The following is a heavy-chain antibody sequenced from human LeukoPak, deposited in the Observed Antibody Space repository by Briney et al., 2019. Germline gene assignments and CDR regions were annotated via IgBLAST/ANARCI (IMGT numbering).Heavy chain of an antibody. V-gene: IGHV4-30-4*01. J-gene: IGHJ4*02. CDR1: GGSISSGDYY. D-gene: IGHD2-2*02. Sequence: PSETLSLTCTVSGGSISSGDYYWSWIRQPPGKGLEWIGDIYYSGSTYYNPSLKSRVTISVDTSKNQFSLKLSSVTAADTAVYYCARGVVPAAIGDYFDYWGQGTLVTVSS. CDR3: ARGVVPAAIGDYFDY. CDR2: IYYSGST.